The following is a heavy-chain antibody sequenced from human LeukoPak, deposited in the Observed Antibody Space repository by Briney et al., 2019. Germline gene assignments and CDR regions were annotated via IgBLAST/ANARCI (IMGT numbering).Heavy chain of an antibody. J-gene: IGHJ4*02. CDR1: GGTFSSYA. Sequence: SVKVSCKASGGTFSSYAISWVRQAPGQGLEWMGGIIPIFGTANYAQKFQGRVTITADESTSTAYMELSSLRSEDTAVYYCARLRVRYSPEYYFDYWGQGTLVTASS. V-gene: IGHV1-69*13. D-gene: IGHD2-15*01. CDR3: ARLRVRYSPEYYFDY. CDR2: IIPIFGTA.